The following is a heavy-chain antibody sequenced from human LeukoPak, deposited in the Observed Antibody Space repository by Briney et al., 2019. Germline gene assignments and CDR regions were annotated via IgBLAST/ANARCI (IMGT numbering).Heavy chain of an antibody. CDR1: GGSISSYY. D-gene: IGHD6-19*01. Sequence: PSETLSFTGTVSGGSISSYYWIWIRQPAGKGLEWIGRIYTSVSTNYNPFLKSRITMSVDTSKTQFSLKLISVTAADTAVYYCARDSSGWYGIGWFDPWGQGTLVTVSS. CDR2: IYTSVST. V-gene: IGHV4-4*07. CDR3: ARDSSGWYGIGWFDP. J-gene: IGHJ5*02.